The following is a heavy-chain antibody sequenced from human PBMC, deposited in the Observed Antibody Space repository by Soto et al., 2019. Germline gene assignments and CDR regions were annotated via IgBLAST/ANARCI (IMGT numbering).Heavy chain of an antibody. CDR1: GGSISSSSYY. D-gene: IGHD3-22*01. J-gene: IGHJ1*01. Sequence: PSETLSLTCTVSGGSISSSSYYWGWIRQPPGKGLECIGSIYYSGSTYYNPSLKSRVTISVDTSKNQFSLKLSSVTAADTAVYYCARVVYDSSGYRPGWGQGTMGTVSS. CDR3: ARVVYDSSGYRPG. V-gene: IGHV4-39*01. CDR2: IYYSGST.